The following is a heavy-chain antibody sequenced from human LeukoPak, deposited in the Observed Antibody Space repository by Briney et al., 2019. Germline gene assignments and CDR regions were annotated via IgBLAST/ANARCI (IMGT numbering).Heavy chain of an antibody. Sequence: GGSLRLSCAASGFTFSDYYMSWIRQAPGKGLEWVSYISSSGSTIYYADSVKGRFTISRDNAKNSLYLQMNSLRAEDTAVYYCARVPRRWELKAFDIWGQGTMVTVSS. CDR3: ARVPRRWELKAFDI. CDR2: ISSSGSTI. CDR1: GFTFSDYY. D-gene: IGHD1-26*01. J-gene: IGHJ3*02. V-gene: IGHV3-11*01.